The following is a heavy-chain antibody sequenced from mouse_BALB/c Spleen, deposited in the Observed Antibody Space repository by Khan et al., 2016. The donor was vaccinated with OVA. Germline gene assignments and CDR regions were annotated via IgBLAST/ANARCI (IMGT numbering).Heavy chain of an antibody. J-gene: IGHJ4*01. V-gene: IGHV5-12-2*01. CDR1: GFTFSSNT. CDR3: ARIPTFITTALDY. D-gene: IGHD1-2*01. Sequence: EVELVESGGGLVQPGGSLKLSCAASGFTFSSNTMSWVRQTPEKRLEWVAYITNSGGNTYYPDTVKGRFTISRDNAKNTLYLQMSSLKSEDTAMYYCARIPTFITTALDYWGQGTSVTVSS. CDR2: ITNSGGNT.